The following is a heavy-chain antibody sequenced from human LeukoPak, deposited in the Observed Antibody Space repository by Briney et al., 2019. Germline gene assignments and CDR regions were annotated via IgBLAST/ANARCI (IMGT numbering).Heavy chain of an antibody. J-gene: IGHJ6*02. CDR3: AREVLLWFGEGYYYYYGMDV. Sequence: ASVKVSCKASGYTFTSYDINWVRQATGQGLEWMGWMNPNSGNTGYAQKFQGRVTMTRNTSISTAYMELSGLRSEDTAVYYCAREVLLWFGEGYYYYYGMDVWGQGTTVTVPS. V-gene: IGHV1-8*01. CDR2: MNPNSGNT. CDR1: GYTFTSYD. D-gene: IGHD3-10*01.